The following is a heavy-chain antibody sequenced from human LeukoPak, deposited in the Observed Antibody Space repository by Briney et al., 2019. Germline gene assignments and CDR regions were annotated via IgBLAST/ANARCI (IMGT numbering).Heavy chain of an antibody. CDR3: ARLSDYDFWSGYRHFDY. D-gene: IGHD3-3*01. CDR2: IYYSGST. J-gene: IGHJ4*02. Sequence: SETLSLTCTVSGDSISSYYWGWIRQPPGKGLEWIGSIYYSGSTYYNPSLKSRVTISVDTSKSQFSLKLSSVTAADTAVYYCARLSDYDFWSGYRHFDYWGQGTLVTVSS. CDR1: GDSISSYY. V-gene: IGHV4-39*01.